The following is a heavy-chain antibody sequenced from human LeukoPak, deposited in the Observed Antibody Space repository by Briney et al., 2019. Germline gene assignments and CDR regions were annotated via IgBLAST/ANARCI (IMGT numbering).Heavy chain of an antibody. V-gene: IGHV4-59*12. CDR3: ARVTLPTQAGAYSSGWYYFDY. Sequence: KTSETLSLTCTVSGGSISSYYWSWIRQPPGKGLEWIGYIYYSGSTNYNPSLKSRVTISVDTSKDQFSLKLSSVTAADTAVYYCARVTLPTQAGAYSSGWYYFDYWGQGTLVTVSS. D-gene: IGHD6-19*01. CDR1: GGSISSYY. J-gene: IGHJ4*02. CDR2: IYYSGST.